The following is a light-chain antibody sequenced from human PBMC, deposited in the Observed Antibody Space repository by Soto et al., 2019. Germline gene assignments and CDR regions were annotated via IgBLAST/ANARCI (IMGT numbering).Light chain of an antibody. CDR1: QSISSW. CDR3: QEYSSYTWT. J-gene: IGKJ1*01. V-gene: IGKV1-5*01. Sequence: DIQMTQSPSTLPASVGDRVTITCRASQSISSWLAWYQQKPGKAPKLLIYDASTLASGVPSRFSGSGSGTEFTLTISSLQPDDFATFYCQEYSSYTWTFGHGTKVDIK. CDR2: DAS.